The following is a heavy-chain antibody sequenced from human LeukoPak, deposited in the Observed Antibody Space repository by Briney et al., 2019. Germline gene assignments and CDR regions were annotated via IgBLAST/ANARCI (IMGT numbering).Heavy chain of an antibody. V-gene: IGHV4-39*01. CDR1: GGSISSSSYY. D-gene: IGHD6-19*01. Sequence: SETLSLTCTVSGGSISSSSYYWGWIRQPPGKGLEWIGSIYYSGSTYYNPSLKSRVTISVDTSKNQFSLKLSSVTAADTAVYYCASSPKQWLVPHPYYYYYYMDVWGKGTTVTVSS. CDR3: ASSPKQWLVPHPYYYYYYMDV. CDR2: IYYSGST. J-gene: IGHJ6*03.